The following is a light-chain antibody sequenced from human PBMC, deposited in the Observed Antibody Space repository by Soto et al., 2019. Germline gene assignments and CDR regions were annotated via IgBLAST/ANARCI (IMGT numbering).Light chain of an antibody. V-gene: IGKV1-5*03. Sequence: DIQMTQSPSTLSASVGDRVTITCRASQSVSSWLAGYQQKPGKAPNLLIYKASNLESGVPSRFSGSGSGTEFTLTISSLQPDDFATYYCQQYNTFVTFGQGTRLDIK. CDR2: KAS. CDR1: QSVSSW. J-gene: IGKJ5*01. CDR3: QQYNTFVT.